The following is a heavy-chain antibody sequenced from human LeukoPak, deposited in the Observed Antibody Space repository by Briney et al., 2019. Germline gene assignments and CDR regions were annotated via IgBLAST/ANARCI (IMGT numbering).Heavy chain of an antibody. CDR2: IYPGDYDT. Sequence: GASLQISCKGSGSTFSSYWIGGGRQLPGKGLEGMGIIYPGDYDTRNSPSWQGQVTMSGETTIGTAYLQWSSLKASDTAIYYCARQNDFRLDYWGQGTLVTVSS. CDR1: GSTFSSYW. D-gene: IGHD3-3*01. J-gene: IGHJ4*02. V-gene: IGHV5-51*01. CDR3: ARQNDFRLDY.